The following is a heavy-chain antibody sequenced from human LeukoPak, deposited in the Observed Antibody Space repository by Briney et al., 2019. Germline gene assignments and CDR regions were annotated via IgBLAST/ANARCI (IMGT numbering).Heavy chain of an antibody. V-gene: IGHV1-46*01. Sequence: GASVKVSCKASGYIFSGYKMHWVRQAPGQGFEWMGIINPSGGSTSYAQKFQGRVTMTRDMSTSTLYMELSDLRSEDTAVYYCARELSGSYFAYWGQGTLVTVSS. CDR3: ARELSGSYFAY. J-gene: IGHJ4*02. CDR2: INPSGGST. D-gene: IGHD3-10*01. CDR1: GYIFSGYK.